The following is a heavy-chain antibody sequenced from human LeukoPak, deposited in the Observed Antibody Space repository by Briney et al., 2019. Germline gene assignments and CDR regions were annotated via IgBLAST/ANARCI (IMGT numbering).Heavy chain of an antibody. Sequence: PGGSLRLSCAASGFSFRSYWMTWVRRAPGKGLEWVADIKKDGSERYYVDSVKGRFTISRDNVKNSVYLQMNSLRAEDTAVYYCTLSGEADWGQGTLVTVSS. CDR2: IKKDGSER. CDR1: GFSFRSYW. CDR3: TLSGEAD. J-gene: IGHJ4*02. D-gene: IGHD3-9*01. V-gene: IGHV3-7*01.